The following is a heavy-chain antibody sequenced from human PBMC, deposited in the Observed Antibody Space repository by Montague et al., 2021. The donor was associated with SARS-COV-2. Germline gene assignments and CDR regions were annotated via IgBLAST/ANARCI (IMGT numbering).Heavy chain of an antibody. J-gene: IGHJ4*02. D-gene: IGHD3-22*01. CDR2: ISFDGSSK. V-gene: IGHV3-30*04. Sequence: SLRLSCAASGSTFSSHPMHLVRQAPGNGLEWVAAISFDGSSKHYXXSMKGRLTISRDNSKNTLFLQMNSLRVEDTAVYYCARGRQWLVLGQVDYWGQGTLVTVSS. CDR1: GSTFSSHP. CDR3: ARGRQWLVLGQVDY.